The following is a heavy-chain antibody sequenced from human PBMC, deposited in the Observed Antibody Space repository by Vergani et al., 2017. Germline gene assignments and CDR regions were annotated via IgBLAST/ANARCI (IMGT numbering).Heavy chain of an antibody. V-gene: IGHV1-2*02. CDR3: ARSYPIRVVVPAVSFDY. D-gene: IGHD2-2*01. CDR2: INPNSGVT. J-gene: IGHJ4*02. CDR1: GYTFTGYY. Sequence: QVQLVQSGGEVQKPGASVKVSCKASGYTFTGYYMHWVRQAPGQGLEWMGWINPNSGVTNYAQKIQGRVTMTRDTSISTAYMELSRLRSDDTAVYYCARSYPIRVVVPAVSFDYWDRGTLVTVSS.